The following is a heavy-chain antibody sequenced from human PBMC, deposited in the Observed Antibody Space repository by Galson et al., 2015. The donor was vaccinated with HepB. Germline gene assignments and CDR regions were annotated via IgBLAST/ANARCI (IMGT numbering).Heavy chain of an antibody. CDR3: ARDSKWIYCGGDCASADAFDI. D-gene: IGHD2-21*02. V-gene: IGHV1-69*04. J-gene: IGHJ3*02. CDR1: GGTFSSYA. CDR2: IIPILGIA. Sequence: SVKVSCKASGGTFSSYAISWVRQAPGQGLEWMGRIIPILGIANYAQKFQGRVTITADKSTSTAYMELSSLRSEDTAVYYCARDSKWIYCGGDCASADAFDIWGQGTMVTVSS.